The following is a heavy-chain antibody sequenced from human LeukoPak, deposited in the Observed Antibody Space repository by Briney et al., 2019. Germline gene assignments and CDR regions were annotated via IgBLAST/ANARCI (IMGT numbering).Heavy chain of an antibody. Sequence: GGSLRLSCAASGFTFSSYSMNWVRQAPGKGLEWVSSISSSSSCIYYADSVKGRFTISRDNAKNSLYLQMNSLRAEDTAVYYCARVVGDCSSTSCYPYWGQGTLVTVSS. V-gene: IGHV3-21*01. CDR3: ARVVGDCSSTSCYPY. CDR2: ISSSSSCI. D-gene: IGHD2-2*01. CDR1: GFTFSSYS. J-gene: IGHJ4*02.